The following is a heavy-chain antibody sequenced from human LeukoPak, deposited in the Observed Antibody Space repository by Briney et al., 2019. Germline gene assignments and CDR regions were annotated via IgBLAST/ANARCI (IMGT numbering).Heavy chain of an antibody. CDR3: ARFAVHRRLAVNGQFGLDY. Sequence: ASVKVSCKASGYTFTSYYMHWVRQAPGQGLEWMGIINPSGGTTNYAQKFQGRITMTRDTSTSTVYMELSSLGSEDTAVYYCARFAVHRRLAVNGQFGLDYWGQGTLVTVSS. CDR2: INPSGGTT. V-gene: IGHV1-46*01. D-gene: IGHD6-19*01. CDR1: GYTFTSYY. J-gene: IGHJ4*02.